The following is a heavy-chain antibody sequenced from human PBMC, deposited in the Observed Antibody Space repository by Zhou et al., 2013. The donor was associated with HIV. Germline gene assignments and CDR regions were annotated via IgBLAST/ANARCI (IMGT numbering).Heavy chain of an antibody. V-gene: IGHV1-69*04. CDR2: VIPVLNIP. J-gene: IGHJ4*02. CDR1: GGTFNIYS. D-gene: IGHD6-13*01. CDR3: ARVSRSSYSSSWPDY. Sequence: QVQLVQSGAEVKKPGSSVKVSCKASGGTFNIYSINWVRQAPGQALEWMGRVIPVLNIPNYAHKFEGRITLVADKSTNTAYMELSSLRSDDTALYYCARVSRSSYSSSWPDYWGQGTLVTVSS.